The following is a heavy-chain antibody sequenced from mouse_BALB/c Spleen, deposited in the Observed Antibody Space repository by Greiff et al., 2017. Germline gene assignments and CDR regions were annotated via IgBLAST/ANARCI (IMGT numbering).Heavy chain of an antibody. CDR3: TRPAMTPYYYAMDY. Sequence: DVKVEESGGGLVQPGGSMKLSCVASGFTFSNYWMNWVRQSPEKGLEWVAEIRLKSNNYATHYAESVKGRFTISRDDSKSSVYLQMNNLRAEDTGIYYCTRPAMTPYYYAMDYWGQGTSVTVAS. CDR1: GFTFSNYW. J-gene: IGHJ4*01. CDR2: IRLKSNNYAT. V-gene: IGHV6-6*02. D-gene: IGHD1-2*01.